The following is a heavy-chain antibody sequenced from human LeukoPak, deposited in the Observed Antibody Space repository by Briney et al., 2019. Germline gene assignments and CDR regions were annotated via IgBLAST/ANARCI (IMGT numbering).Heavy chain of an antibody. D-gene: IGHD3-10*01. CDR2: ISGSGGST. CDR1: GFTFNTYT. CDR3: ASPKPMAFGELWGFDY. V-gene: IGHV3-23*01. J-gene: IGHJ4*02. Sequence: GGSLRLSCAASGFTFNTYTMNWVRQAPGKGLEWVSAISGSGGSTYYADSVKGRFTISRDNSKNTLYLQMNSLRAEDTAVYYCASPKPMAFGELWGFDYWGQGTLVTVSS.